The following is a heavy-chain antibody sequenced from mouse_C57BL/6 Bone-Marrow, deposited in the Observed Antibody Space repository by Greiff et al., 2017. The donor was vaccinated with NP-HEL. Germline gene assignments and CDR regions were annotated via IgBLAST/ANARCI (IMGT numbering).Heavy chain of an antibody. Sequence: EVKVVESGPELVKPGASVKMSCKASGYTFTDYNMDWVKQSHGKSLEWIGDINPNNGGTIYNQKFKGKATLTVDKSSSTAYMELRSLTSEDTAVYYCARGDGYDWFAYWGQGTLVTVSA. J-gene: IGHJ3*01. CDR2: INPNNGGT. D-gene: IGHD2-2*01. CDR3: ARGDGYDWFAY. CDR1: GYTFTDYN. V-gene: IGHV1-18*01.